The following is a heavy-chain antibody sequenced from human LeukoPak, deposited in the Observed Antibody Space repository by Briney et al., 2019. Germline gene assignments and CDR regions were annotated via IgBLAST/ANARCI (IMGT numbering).Heavy chain of an antibody. D-gene: IGHD4-23*01. CDR2: IQYRGST. CDR3: AKEIDDHGNQYYFDY. J-gene: IGHJ4*02. Sequence: SETLSLTCTVSGGSISSYHWSWIRQSPGKGLEWIGDIQYRGSTNYNPSVKSRVTITLEMSENQFSLKLSSVTAADTAVYYCAKEIDDHGNQYYFDYWGQGTLVTVSS. V-gene: IGHV4-59*01. CDR1: GGSISSYH.